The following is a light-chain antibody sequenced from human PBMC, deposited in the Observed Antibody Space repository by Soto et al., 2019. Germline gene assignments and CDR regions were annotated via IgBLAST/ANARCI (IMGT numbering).Light chain of an antibody. CDR2: GAS. V-gene: IGKV3-15*01. Sequence: EIVMTQSPATLSVSPGARATLSCRASQSVSSNLAWYQQKPGQAPRLLIYGASTRATGIPARFSGSGSGTEFTLTISSLQSEDFAVYYCQQYNNWPPYTFGQGTKLESK. CDR3: QQYNNWPPYT. CDR1: QSVSSN. J-gene: IGKJ2*01.